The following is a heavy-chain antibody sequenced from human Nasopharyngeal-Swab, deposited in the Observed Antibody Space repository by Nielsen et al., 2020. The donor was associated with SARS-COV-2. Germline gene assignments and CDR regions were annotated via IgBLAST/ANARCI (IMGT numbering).Heavy chain of an antibody. CDR1: GFTVSSNY. J-gene: IGHJ6*02. CDR2: IYSGGST. V-gene: IGHV3-53*01. D-gene: IGHD1-7*01. Sequence: GESLKISCAASGFTVSSNYMSWVRQAPGKGLEWVSVIYSGGSTYYADSVKGRFTISRDNSKNTLYLQMNSLRAEDTAVYYCARGNYLHYYYGMDVWGQGTTVTVSS. CDR3: ARGNYLHYYYGMDV.